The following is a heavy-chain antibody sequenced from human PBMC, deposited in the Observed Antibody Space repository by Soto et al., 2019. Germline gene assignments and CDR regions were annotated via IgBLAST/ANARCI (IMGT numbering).Heavy chain of an antibody. CDR1: GFTVSSNY. J-gene: IGHJ4*02. Sequence: GGSLRLSCAASGFTVSSNYMSWVRQAPGKGLVWVSRINSDGSRTSYADSAKGRFTISRDNAKNTVYLQMNSLRAEDTAVYYCARGDGDYYDGNGYLGRHWGQGTLVTVSS. CDR3: ARGDGDYYDGNGYLGRH. CDR2: INSDGSRT. V-gene: IGHV3-74*01. D-gene: IGHD3-22*01.